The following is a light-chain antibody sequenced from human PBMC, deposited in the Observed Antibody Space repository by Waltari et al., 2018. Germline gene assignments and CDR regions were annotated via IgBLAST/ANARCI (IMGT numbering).Light chain of an antibody. CDR1: QSVTSNY. CDR3: QQYGSSPWT. CDR2: GAS. J-gene: IGKJ1*01. V-gene: IGKV3-20*01. Sequence: EIVLTQSPGTLSLSPGETATLSCRASQSVTSNYLAWYQQKPGQAPGLLISGASSRATGIPDRFSGSGSGTDFTLTISRLETEDFAVYHCQQYGSSPWTFGQGTKVEIK.